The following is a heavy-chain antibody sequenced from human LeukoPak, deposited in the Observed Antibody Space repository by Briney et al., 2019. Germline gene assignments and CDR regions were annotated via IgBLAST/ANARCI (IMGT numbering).Heavy chain of an antibody. CDR2: INPNSGGT. V-gene: IGHV1-2*02. J-gene: IGHJ4*02. CDR1: GYTFTGYY. D-gene: IGHD6-6*01. CDR3: ARDHGRVAARLYFDY. Sequence: ASVKVSCKASGYTFTGYYMHWVRQAPGQGLEWMGWINPNSGGTNYAQKFQGRVTMTRGTSISTAYMELSRLRSDDTAVYYCARDHGRVAARLYFDYWGQGTLVTVSS.